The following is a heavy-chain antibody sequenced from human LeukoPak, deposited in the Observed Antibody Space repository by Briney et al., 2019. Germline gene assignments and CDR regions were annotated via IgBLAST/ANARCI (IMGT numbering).Heavy chain of an antibody. Sequence: PGGSLRLSCAASGFTFSSYWMSWVRQAPGKGLEWVANIKQDGSEKYYVDSVEGRFTISRDNAKNSLYLQMNSLGAEDTAVYYCARDYPNVLRYFDWGQGTLVTVSS. CDR2: IKQDGSEK. J-gene: IGHJ4*02. D-gene: IGHD3-9*01. CDR3: ARDYPNVLRYFD. V-gene: IGHV3-7*01. CDR1: GFTFSSYW.